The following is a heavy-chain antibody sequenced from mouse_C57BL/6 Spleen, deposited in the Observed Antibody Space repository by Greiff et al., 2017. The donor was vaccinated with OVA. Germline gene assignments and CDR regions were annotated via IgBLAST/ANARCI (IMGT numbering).Heavy chain of an antibody. CDR1: GYTFTDYY. CDR3: ARTGILGY. Sequence: VQLQQSGPELVKPGASVKISCKASGYTFTDYYMNWVKQSHGKSLEWIGDINPNNGGTSYNQKFKGKATLTVDKSSSTAYMELRSLTSEDSAVYYCARTGILGYWGQGTTLTVSS. V-gene: IGHV1-26*01. CDR2: INPNNGGT. J-gene: IGHJ2*01. D-gene: IGHD3-3*01.